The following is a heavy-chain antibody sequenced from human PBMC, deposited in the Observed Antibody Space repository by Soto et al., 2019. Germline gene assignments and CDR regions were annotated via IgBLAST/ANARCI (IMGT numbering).Heavy chain of an antibody. CDR1: GGSISSSSYY. Sequence: SETLSLTCTVSGGSISSSSYYWGWIRQPPGKGLEWIGSIYYSGSTYYNPSLKSRVTISVDTSKNQFSLKLSSVTAADTAVYYCARLPKKYSSSWNNYYYYGMDVWGQGTTVTVSS. V-gene: IGHV4-39*01. D-gene: IGHD6-13*01. CDR3: ARLPKKYSSSWNNYYYYGMDV. CDR2: IYYSGST. J-gene: IGHJ6*02.